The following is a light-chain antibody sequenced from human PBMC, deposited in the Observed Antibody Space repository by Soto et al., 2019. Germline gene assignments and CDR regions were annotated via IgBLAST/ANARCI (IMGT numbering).Light chain of an antibody. Sequence: QSALTQPASVSGSPGQSITLSCTGTSSDVGGYDYVSWYQLHPGKAPKLIVFEVSNRPSGVSYRFSGSKSGNTASLTISGLQAEDEADYFCSSYSIRTAYLFGTGTKVTVL. J-gene: IGLJ1*01. CDR2: EVS. CDR1: SSDVGGYDY. V-gene: IGLV2-14*01. CDR3: SSYSIRTAYL.